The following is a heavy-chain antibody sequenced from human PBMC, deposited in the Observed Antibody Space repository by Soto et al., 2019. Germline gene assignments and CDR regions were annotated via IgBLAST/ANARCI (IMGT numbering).Heavy chain of an antibody. CDR2: INPSGGST. CDR3: ARDAQIGHGYSVYHTY. J-gene: IGHJ4*02. D-gene: IGHD5-12*01. CDR1: GYTFTSYY. Sequence: ASVKVSCKASGYTFTSYYIHWVRQAPEQGLEWVGLINPSGGSTTYAPKFQGRVTMTRDTSTSTVYMELNSLRSEDTAVYFCARDAQIGHGYSVYHTYWGQGTLVTVSS. V-gene: IGHV1-46*01.